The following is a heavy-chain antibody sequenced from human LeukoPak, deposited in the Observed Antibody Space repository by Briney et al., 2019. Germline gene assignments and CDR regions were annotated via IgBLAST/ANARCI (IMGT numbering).Heavy chain of an antibody. CDR1: GYTFTSYG. J-gene: IGHJ6*02. CDR3: AREQCSSTSCFPNYYYYGMDV. D-gene: IGHD2-2*01. V-gene: IGHV1-18*01. CDR2: ISAYNGNT. Sequence: ASVKVSCKASGYTFTSYGISWVRQAPGQGLEWMGWISAYNGNTNYAQKLQGRVTMTTDTSTSTAYMELSSLRSEDTAVYYCAREQCSSTSCFPNYYYYGMDVWGQGTTVTVSS.